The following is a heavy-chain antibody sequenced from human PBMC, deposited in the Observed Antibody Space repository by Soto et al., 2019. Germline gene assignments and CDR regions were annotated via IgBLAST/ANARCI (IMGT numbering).Heavy chain of an antibody. V-gene: IGHV4-59*08. CDR3: ARRYGGTFDY. Sequence: QVQLQESGPGLVKPSETLSLTCTVSGCSISSYYWCWIRQPPGKGLEWIGYIYYSGSTNYNPSHKSRVTISVDTSKNQFSLKLSSVTAADTAVYYCARRYGGTFDYWGQGTLVTVSS. J-gene: IGHJ4*02. CDR2: IYYSGST. CDR1: GCSISSYY. D-gene: IGHD2-15*01.